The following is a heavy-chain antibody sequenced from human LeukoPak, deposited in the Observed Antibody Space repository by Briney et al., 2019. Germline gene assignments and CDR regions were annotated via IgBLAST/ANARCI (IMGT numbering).Heavy chain of an antibody. CDR2: ISGSGGST. D-gene: IGHD5-12*01. CDR3: AKVGLTLKYSGYDSPYWYFDL. Sequence: AGGSLRLSCAASGFTFSSYAMSWVRQAPGKGLEWVSAISGSGGSTYYADSVKGRFTISRDNSKNTLYLQMNSLRAEDTAVYYCAKVGLTLKYSGYDSPYWYFDLWGRGTLVTVSS. CDR1: GFTFSSYA. V-gene: IGHV3-23*01. J-gene: IGHJ2*01.